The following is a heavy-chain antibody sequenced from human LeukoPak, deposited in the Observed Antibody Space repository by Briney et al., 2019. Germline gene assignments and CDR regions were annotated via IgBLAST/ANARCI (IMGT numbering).Heavy chain of an antibody. V-gene: IGHV3-15*01. D-gene: IGHD3-10*01. CDR2: IKSKTEGGTT. J-gene: IGHJ4*02. CDR3: ASYGSGSHDY. CDR1: GFTFSSYG. Sequence: GRSLRLSCAASGFTFSSYGMHWVRQAPGKGLEWVGRIKSKTEGGTTDYAAPVKGRFTISRDDSKTTMYLQMNSLKTEDTAVYYCASYGSGSHDYWGQGSLVTVSS.